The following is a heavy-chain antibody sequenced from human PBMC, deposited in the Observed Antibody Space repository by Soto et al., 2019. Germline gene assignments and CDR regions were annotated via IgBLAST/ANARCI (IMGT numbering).Heavy chain of an antibody. D-gene: IGHD1-26*01. CDR2: INHLETT. J-gene: IGHJ4*02. Sequence: SETLSLTCTVSGASISYGNYAWSWIRQTPGRSLEWIGYINHLETTFYNPSFESRLTLSIDRAKNQFSLNLNSMSAADRAVYFCARGGGSDSFDYWGQGILVTVSS. V-gene: IGHV4-30-2*01. CDR3: ARGGGSDSFDY. CDR1: GASISYGNYA.